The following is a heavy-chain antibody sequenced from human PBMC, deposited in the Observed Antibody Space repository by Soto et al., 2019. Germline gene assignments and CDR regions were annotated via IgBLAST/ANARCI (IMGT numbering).Heavy chain of an antibody. CDR1: GFTFSSFG. CDR3: AKTMGLYYYDSSGYKSQFDY. V-gene: IGHV3-30*18. D-gene: IGHD3-22*01. CDR2: ISYDGSNK. Sequence: SLRLSCAASGFTFSSFGMHWVRQAPGKGLEWVAVISYDGSNKYYADSVKGRFTISRDNSKNTLYLQMNSLRAEDTAVYYCAKTMGLYYYDSSGYKSQFDYWGQGTLVTVSS. J-gene: IGHJ4*02.